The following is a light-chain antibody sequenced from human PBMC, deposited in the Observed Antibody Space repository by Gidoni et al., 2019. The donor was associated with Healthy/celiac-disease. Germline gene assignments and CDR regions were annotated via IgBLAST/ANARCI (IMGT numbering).Light chain of an antibody. J-gene: IGKJ1*01. V-gene: IGKV1-5*01. Sequence: DIHMTQSPSTLSASVGARVTITCRASQSISSWLAWYQQKPGKAPKLLIYDASSLESVVPSRFSGSGSGTEFTITISSLQPDDFATYYCQQYNSYPWTFGQGTKVEIK. CDR3: QQYNSYPWT. CDR1: QSISSW. CDR2: DAS.